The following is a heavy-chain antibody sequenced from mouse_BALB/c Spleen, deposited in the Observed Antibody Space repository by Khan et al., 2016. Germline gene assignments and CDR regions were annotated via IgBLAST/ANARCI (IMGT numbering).Heavy chain of an antibody. CDR2: ITSGGST. Sequence: EVELVESGGVLVKPGGSLKLSCAASGFTFSNYVMSWVRQNPDKSLEWVASITSGGSTYYSDSLKGRFIISSDDARNILYLQMSSLRSENTAMYYCSRGDLRRYYVMDYWGQGTSVTVSS. J-gene: IGHJ4*01. D-gene: IGHD2-12*01. CDR1: GFTFSNYV. CDR3: SRGDLRRYYVMDY. V-gene: IGHV5-6-5*01.